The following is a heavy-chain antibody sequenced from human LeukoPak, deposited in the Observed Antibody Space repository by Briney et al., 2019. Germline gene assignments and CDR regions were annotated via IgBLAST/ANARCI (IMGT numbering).Heavy chain of an antibody. CDR1: GGSISGYY. Sequence: SETLSLTCTVSGGSISGYYWSWIRQPPGKGLEWIGYIFYSGSTNYNPSLKSRVTISVDTSKNQFSLKLSSVTAADTAVYYCARYSGSYGEIDYWGQGTLVTVSS. V-gene: IGHV4-59*12. D-gene: IGHD1-26*01. CDR3: ARYSGSYGEIDY. CDR2: IFYSGST. J-gene: IGHJ4*02.